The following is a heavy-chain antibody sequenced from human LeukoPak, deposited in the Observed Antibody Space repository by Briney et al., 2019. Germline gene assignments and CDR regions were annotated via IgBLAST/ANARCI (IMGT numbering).Heavy chain of an antibody. Sequence: PSETLSLTCTVSGVSISSNSYYWGWIRQPPGKGLKWIGSIYYSGSTYYNPSLKSRITISVDTSKNQFSLKLNSVTAADTAVYYCARNRYYYGSGNYGVPNWFDPGGQGTLLTVSS. V-gene: IGHV4-39*01. J-gene: IGHJ5*02. D-gene: IGHD3-10*01. CDR2: IYYSGST. CDR3: ARNRYYYGSGNYGVPNWFDP. CDR1: GVSISSNSYY.